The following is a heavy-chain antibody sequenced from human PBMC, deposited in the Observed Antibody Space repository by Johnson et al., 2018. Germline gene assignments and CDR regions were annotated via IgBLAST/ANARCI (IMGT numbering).Heavy chain of an antibody. CDR2: IYYSGNT. V-gene: IGHV4-59*01. CDR3: AREGGWGAFDI. CDR1: GGSISSYY. D-gene: IGHD3-10*01. Sequence: QVQLQESGPGLVKPSETLSLTCTVSGGSISSYYWSWIRQPPGKGLAWIGYIYYSGNTNYTPPLKSRVTISVDTSTTQFSLKLSSVTAADTAVYYCAREGGWGAFDIWGQGTMVTVSS. J-gene: IGHJ3*02.